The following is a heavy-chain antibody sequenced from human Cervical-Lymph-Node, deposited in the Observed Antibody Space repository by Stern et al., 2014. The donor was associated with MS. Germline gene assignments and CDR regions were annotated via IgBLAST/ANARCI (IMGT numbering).Heavy chain of an antibody. CDR3: AHLTTATALDY. V-gene: IGHV2-5*02. CDR1: GFSLSTSGVG. Sequence: QVTLRESGPTLVKPTQTLTLTCTFSGFSLSTSGVGVGWLRQPPGKALEWLGLIYWGDGKRDSPSLESRLTITKDTSKNLVFLTMTNMDPVDTATYYCAHLTTATALDYWGQGTLVTVSS. J-gene: IGHJ4*02. D-gene: IGHD1-1*01. CDR2: IYWGDGK.